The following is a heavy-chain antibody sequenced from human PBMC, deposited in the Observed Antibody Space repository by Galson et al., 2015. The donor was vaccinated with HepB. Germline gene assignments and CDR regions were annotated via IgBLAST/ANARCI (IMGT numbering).Heavy chain of an antibody. CDR1: GYALTELS. J-gene: IGHJ4*02. CDR2: FDPEDGET. V-gene: IGHV1-24*01. Sequence: SVKVSCKVSGYALTELSMHWVRQAPGKGLEWMGGFDPEDGETIYAQKFQGRVAMTEDTSTDTAYMELSSLRSEDTAVYYCATVRRNYGNYFDYWGQGTLVTVSS. D-gene: IGHD1-7*01. CDR3: ATVRRNYGNYFDY.